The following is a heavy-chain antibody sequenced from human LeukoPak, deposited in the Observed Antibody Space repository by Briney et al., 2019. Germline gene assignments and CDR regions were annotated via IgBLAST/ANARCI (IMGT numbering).Heavy chain of an antibody. Sequence: GASVKVSCKASVYTFTGYYMHGVRQAPGQGLEWMGWINPNSGGTNYAQKFQGWVTMTRDTSISTAYMELSRLRSDDTAVYYCAREMGGYCSGGSCSNWFDPWGQGTLVTVSS. CDR3: AREMGGYCSGGSCSNWFDP. CDR1: VYTFTGYY. CDR2: INPNSGGT. V-gene: IGHV1-2*04. D-gene: IGHD2-15*01. J-gene: IGHJ5*02.